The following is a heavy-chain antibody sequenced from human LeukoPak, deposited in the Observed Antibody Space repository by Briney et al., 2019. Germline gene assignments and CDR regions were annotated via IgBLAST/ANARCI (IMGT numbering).Heavy chain of an antibody. CDR1: GYTFTSYG. V-gene: IGHV1-18*01. Sequence: GASVKVSCKASGYTFTSYGISWVRQAPGQGLEWMGWNSAYNGNTNYAQKLQGRVTMTTDTSTSTAYMELRSLRSDDTAVYYCARDLIRFLEWPDAFDIWGQGTMVTVSS. CDR2: NSAYNGNT. CDR3: ARDLIRFLEWPDAFDI. D-gene: IGHD3-3*01. J-gene: IGHJ3*02.